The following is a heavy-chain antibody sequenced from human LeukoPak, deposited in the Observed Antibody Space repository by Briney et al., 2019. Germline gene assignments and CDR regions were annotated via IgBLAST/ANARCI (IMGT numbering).Heavy chain of an antibody. CDR2: ISSSSSTI. CDR1: GFTFSSYS. V-gene: IGHV3-48*01. CDR3: AKEMGHSPHSSGTYWSDGGVGLDY. D-gene: IGHD3-10*01. J-gene: IGHJ4*02. Sequence: GGSLRLSCAASGFTFSSYSMNRVRQAPGKGLEWVSYISSSSSTIYYADSVKGRFTISRDNAKNSLYLQMNSLRAEDTAVYYCAKEMGHSPHSSGTYWSDGGVGLDYWGQGTLVTVSS.